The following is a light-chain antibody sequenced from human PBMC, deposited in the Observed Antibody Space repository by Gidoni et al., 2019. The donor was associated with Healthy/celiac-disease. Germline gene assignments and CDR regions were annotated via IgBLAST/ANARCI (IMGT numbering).Light chain of an antibody. Sequence: QSALTQPASVSGSAGQSITISCTGTSSDFGGYNSVSWYQKHPGQAPKLMIYDVINRPSGVSNRFSGSQSGNTASLTISVLQAEDEADYYCSSYTSSSTYVFGTGTKVTVL. V-gene: IGLV2-14*03. CDR2: DVI. CDR1: SSDFGGYNS. CDR3: SSYTSSSTYV. J-gene: IGLJ1*01.